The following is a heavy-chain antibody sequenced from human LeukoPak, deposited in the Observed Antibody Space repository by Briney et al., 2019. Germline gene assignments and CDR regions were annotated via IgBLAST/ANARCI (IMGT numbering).Heavy chain of an antibody. CDR1: GFTLSSYW. V-gene: IGHV3-74*01. Sequence: PGGSLRLSCAASGFTLSSYWMHWVRQAPGKGLVWVSRIDSDGSSTSYADSVKGRFTISRDNAKNTLYLQMNSLRAEDTAVYFCARDTSDTSGYYYEGDAFDIWGHGTMVTVSS. D-gene: IGHD3-22*01. J-gene: IGHJ3*02. CDR3: ARDTSDTSGYYYEGDAFDI. CDR2: IDSDGSST.